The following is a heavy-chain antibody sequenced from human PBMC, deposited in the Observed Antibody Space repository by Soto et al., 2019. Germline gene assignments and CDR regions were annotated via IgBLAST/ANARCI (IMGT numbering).Heavy chain of an antibody. D-gene: IGHD1-1*01. J-gene: IGHJ6*02. V-gene: IGHV3-15*07. CDR2: IKSKTDGGTT. CDR1: GFTFSNAW. CDR3: TAPLVHIWYYYYGMDV. Sequence: EVQLVESGGGLVKPGGSLRLSCADSGFTFSNAWMNWVRQAPGKGLEWVGRIKSKTDGGTTDYAAPVKGRFTISRDDSKNTLYLQMNSLKTEDTAVYYCTAPLVHIWYYYYGMDVWGQGTTVTVSS.